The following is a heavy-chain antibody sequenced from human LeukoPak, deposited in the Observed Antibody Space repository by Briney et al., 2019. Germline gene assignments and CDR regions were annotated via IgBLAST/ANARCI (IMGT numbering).Heavy chain of an antibody. CDR2: MSSGSRYI. CDR1: GFTFTTYA. J-gene: IGHJ4*02. Sequence: PGGSLRLSCTPSGFTFTTYAMTWVRQAPGKGVEWISSMSSGSRYIYYADSVRGRFTISRDNTRNSLYLAMNNLRAEDTPIYYCARDRPTGASRIFVVQWGQGTPVTVSS. V-gene: IGHV3-21*06. D-gene: IGHD2-15*01. CDR3: ARDRPTGASRIFVVQ.